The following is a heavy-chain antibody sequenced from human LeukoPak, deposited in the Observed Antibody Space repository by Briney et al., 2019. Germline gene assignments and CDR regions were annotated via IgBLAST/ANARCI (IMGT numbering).Heavy chain of an antibody. D-gene: IGHD4-11*01. CDR1: GYSISSGYY. J-gene: IGHJ6*03. Sequence: SETLSLTCAVSGYSISSGYYWSWIRQPPGKGLEWIGYIYYSGSTYYNPSLKSRVTISVDTSKNQFSLKLSSVTAADTAVYYCARDSRVYSNFRRGYYYYMDVWGKGTTVTVSS. V-gene: IGHV4-30-4*08. CDR2: IYYSGST. CDR3: ARDSRVYSNFRRGYYYYMDV.